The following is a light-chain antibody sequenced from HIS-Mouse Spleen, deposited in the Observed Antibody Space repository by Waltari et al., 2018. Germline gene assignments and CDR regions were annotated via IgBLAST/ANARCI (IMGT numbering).Light chain of an antibody. J-gene: IGLJ3*02. V-gene: IGLV2-14*01. CDR3: SSYTSSSTLWV. Sequence: QSALTQPASVPGSPGQSIPISCTGTSSTVGGYTYVPWYQQHPGKAPKLMLYEVSNRPSGVSNRFSGSKSGNTASLTISGLQAEDEADYYCSSYTSSSTLWVFGGGTKLTVL. CDR1: SSTVGGYTY. CDR2: EVS.